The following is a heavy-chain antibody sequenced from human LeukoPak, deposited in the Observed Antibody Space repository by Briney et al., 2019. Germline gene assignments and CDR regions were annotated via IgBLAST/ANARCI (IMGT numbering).Heavy chain of an antibody. V-gene: IGHV4-34*01. Sequence: PSETPSLTCAVYGGSFSGYYWSWIRQPPGQGLEWIAEIDHSGDIKYNPALKSRVIISADTSKNQFSLKLSSVTAADTAIYYCARDGFYGSGRSLDSWGQGTLVTVSS. J-gene: IGHJ4*02. D-gene: IGHD3-10*01. CDR2: IDHSGDI. CDR1: GGSFSGYY. CDR3: ARDGFYGSGRSLDS.